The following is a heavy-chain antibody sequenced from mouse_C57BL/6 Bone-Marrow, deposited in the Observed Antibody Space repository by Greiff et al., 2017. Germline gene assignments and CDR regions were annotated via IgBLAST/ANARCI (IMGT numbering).Heavy chain of an antibody. J-gene: IGHJ3*01. CDR2: IYPGSGST. CDR1: GYTFTDYY. V-gene: IGHV1-76*01. D-gene: IGHD1-1*01. CDR3: ARRDDGSSFAD. Sequence: QVQLQQSGAELVRPGASVKLSCKASGYTFTDYYINWVKQRPGQGLEWIARIYPGSGSTYYNEKFKGKATLTAEKSSSTAYMQLSSLTSEDSAVYCWARRDDGSSFADWGQGTLVTVSA.